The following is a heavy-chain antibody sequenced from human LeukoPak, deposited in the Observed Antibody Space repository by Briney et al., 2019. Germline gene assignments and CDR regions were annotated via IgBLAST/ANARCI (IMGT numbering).Heavy chain of an antibody. CDR2: IIPIFGTA. V-gene: IGHV1-69*05. CDR3: ARGVLRFLEWLLGRSEPPATGDRRVSPDYYYYYMDV. J-gene: IGHJ6*03. D-gene: IGHD3-3*01. Sequence: SVKVSCKASGGTFSSYAISWVRQAPGQGPEWMGGIIPIFGTANYAQKFQGRVTITTDESTSTAYMELSSLRSEDTAVYYCARGVLRFLEWLLGRSEPPATGDRRVSPDYYYYYMDVWGKGTTVTVS. CDR1: GGTFSSYA.